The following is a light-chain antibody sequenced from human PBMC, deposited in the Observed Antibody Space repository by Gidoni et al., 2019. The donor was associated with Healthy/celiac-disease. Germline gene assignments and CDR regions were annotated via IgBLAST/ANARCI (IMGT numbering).Light chain of an antibody. CDR1: QSVSSSY. Sequence: EIVFTQSPVTLSLSPGERATLSCRASQSVSSSYLAWYQQKPGQAPRLLIYGASSRATGIPDRCSGSGSGTDFTLTISRLEPEDFAVYYCQQYGSSPSYTFXQXTKLEIK. CDR3: QQYGSSPSYT. J-gene: IGKJ2*01. CDR2: GAS. V-gene: IGKV3-20*01.